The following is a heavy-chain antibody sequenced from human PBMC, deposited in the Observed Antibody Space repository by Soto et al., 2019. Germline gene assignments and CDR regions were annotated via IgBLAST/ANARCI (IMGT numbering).Heavy chain of an antibody. Sequence: QVQLVQSGAEVKKPGASVKVSCKASGYTFTGYYMHWVRQAPRQGLEWMGWINPNSVGTNYAQKFQGRVTMTRDTSISTAYMELSMLRSDDTAVYYCARDGCSSTSCLQPYYYGMDVWGQGTTVTVSS. CDR2: INPNSVGT. J-gene: IGHJ6*02. D-gene: IGHD2-2*01. CDR1: GYTFTGYY. CDR3: ARDGCSSTSCLQPYYYGMDV. V-gene: IGHV1-2*02.